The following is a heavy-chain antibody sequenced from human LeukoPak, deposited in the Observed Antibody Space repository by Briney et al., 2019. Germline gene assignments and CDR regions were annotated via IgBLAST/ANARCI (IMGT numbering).Heavy chain of an antibody. Sequence: GGSLRLSCAASGFNFSATYMTWIRQAPGKGLEWVSAISGSGGNSYYADSVKGRLSISRDNSKNTLYLQMNSLRAEDTAVYYCAKDQGYSYIVDYYYMDVWGKGTTVTFSS. CDR1: GFNFSATY. CDR3: AKDQGYSYIVDYYYMDV. D-gene: IGHD5-18*01. CDR2: ISGSGGNS. V-gene: IGHV3-23*01. J-gene: IGHJ6*03.